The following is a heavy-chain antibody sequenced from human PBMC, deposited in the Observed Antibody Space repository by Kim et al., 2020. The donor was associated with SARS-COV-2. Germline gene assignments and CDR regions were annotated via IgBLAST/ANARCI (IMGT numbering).Heavy chain of an antibody. CDR2: IGGRRGGT. V-gene: IGHV3-23*01. Sequence: GGSLRLSCAASGFIFSTYEMTWVRQAPGKGLEWVSTIGGRRGGTYYADSVKGRFTVSRDNSKNTLYLQMNSLRAEDTAIYYCTNDFYDSCGYPSWGQGTLVTVS. CDR3: TNDFYDSCGYPS. D-gene: IGHD3-22*01. J-gene: IGHJ5*02. CDR1: GFIFSTYE.